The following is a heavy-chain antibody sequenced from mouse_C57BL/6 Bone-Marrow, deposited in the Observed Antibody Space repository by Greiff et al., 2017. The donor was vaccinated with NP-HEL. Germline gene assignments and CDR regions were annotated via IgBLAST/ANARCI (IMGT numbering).Heavy chain of an antibody. J-gene: IGHJ2*01. CDR2: ISSGGSYT. CDR3: ARHGYPDY. V-gene: IGHV5-6*01. CDR1: GFTFSSYG. Sequence: EVMLVESGGDLVKPGGSLKLSCAASGFTFSSYGMSWVRQTPDKRLEWVATISSGGSYTYYPDSVKGRFTISRDNAKNTLYRQMSSLKSEDTAMYYCARHGYPDYWGQGTTLTVSS.